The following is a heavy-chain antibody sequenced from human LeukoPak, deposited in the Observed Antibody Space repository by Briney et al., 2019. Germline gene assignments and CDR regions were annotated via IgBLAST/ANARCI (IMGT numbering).Heavy chain of an antibody. J-gene: IGHJ4*02. CDR1: GFTFNNYA. CDR3: ARDRGNWNFDY. V-gene: IGHV3-23*01. Sequence: PGGTLRLSCAASGFTFNNYAMTWVRQAPGEGLQWVSSVISNGGSTYYADSVKGRFTISRDNSKNTLYLQMNSLRAEDTAVYYCARDRGNWNFDYWGQGTLVTVSS. CDR2: VISNGGST. D-gene: IGHD1-1*01.